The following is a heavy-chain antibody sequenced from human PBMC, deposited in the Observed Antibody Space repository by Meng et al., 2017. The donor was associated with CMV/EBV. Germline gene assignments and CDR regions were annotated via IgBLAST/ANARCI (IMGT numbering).Heavy chain of an antibody. J-gene: IGHJ4*02. CDR2: IQVIGHT. Sequence: VQTRQSVPGLGKPSETLPLTCTVSGASIKNYNWNWVRQPAGQGLEWIGLIQVIGHTVYNPSLKSRVTVSLDASKSQFSLTLNSVTAADTATYYCAGSRPGGGACDYWGQGILVTVSS. CDR1: GASIKNYN. D-gene: IGHD3-16*01. CDR3: AGSRPGGGACDY. V-gene: IGHV4-4*07.